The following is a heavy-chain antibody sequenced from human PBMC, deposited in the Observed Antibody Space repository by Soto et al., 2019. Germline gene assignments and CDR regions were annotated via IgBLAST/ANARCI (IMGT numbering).Heavy chain of an antibody. CDR3: ARDIGRVRDLRSGYGMAV. CDR1: GYTFTSYG. D-gene: IGHD3-10*01. J-gene: IGHJ6*02. Sequence: ASVKVSCKASGYTFTSYGISWVRQAPGQGLEWMGWISAYNGNTNYAQKLQGRVTMTTDTSTSTAYMELRSLRSDDTAVYYCARDIGRVRDLRSGYGMAVWGQGTTVTVSS. CDR2: ISAYNGNT. V-gene: IGHV1-18*01.